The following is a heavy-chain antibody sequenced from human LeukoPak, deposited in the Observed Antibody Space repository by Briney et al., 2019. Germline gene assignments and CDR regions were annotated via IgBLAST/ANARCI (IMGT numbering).Heavy chain of an antibody. D-gene: IGHD3-22*01. CDR2: INPSGGST. J-gene: IGHJ4*02. CDR3: ATDLPRYYDSTSMLSSY. CDR1: GYTFTSYY. Sequence: ASVKVSCKASGYTFTSYYMHWVRQAPGQGLEWMGIINPSGGSTSYAQKFQGRVTMTRDMSTSTVYMELSSLRSEDTAVYYCATDLPRYYDSTSMLSSYWDQGTLVTVSS. V-gene: IGHV1-46*01.